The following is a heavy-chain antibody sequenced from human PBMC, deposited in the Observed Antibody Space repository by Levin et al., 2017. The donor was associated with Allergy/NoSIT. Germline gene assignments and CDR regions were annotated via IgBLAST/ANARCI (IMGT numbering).Heavy chain of an antibody. CDR3: ARSGRPATDQSRYFYVDV. Sequence: LSLTCVTYGFSSNTYWMAWVRQAPGRGLEWVADINQDGSDIDYVDSVRGRFTFSRDNAKHSLYLQMNSLRAEDTAVYYCARSGRPATDQSRYFYVDVWGKGTTVTVSS. D-gene: IGHD2-2*01. CDR2: INQDGSDI. V-gene: IGHV3-7*03. J-gene: IGHJ6*03. CDR1: GFSSNTYW.